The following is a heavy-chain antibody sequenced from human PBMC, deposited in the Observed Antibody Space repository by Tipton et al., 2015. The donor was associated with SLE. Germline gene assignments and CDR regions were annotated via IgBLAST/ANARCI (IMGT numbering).Heavy chain of an antibody. CDR2: IYPGDSDI. V-gene: IGHV5-51*01. Sequence: QLVQSGAEVKKPGESLKISCKGSGYTFTNYWIAWVRQMPGEGLEWMGVIYPGDSDIRYSPSFEGQVTFSADKSINTAYLQWSSLKASDPAMYSFAVQGGVGQQQLDPFDYWGQGTLVTVSS. D-gene: IGHD1-1*01. CDR1: GYTFTNYW. J-gene: IGHJ4*02. CDR3: AVQGGVGQQQLDPFDY.